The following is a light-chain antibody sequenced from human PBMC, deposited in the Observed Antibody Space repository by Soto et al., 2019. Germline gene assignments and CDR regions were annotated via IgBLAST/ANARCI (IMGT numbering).Light chain of an antibody. CDR3: MQGTHWPPWT. V-gene: IGKV2-30*01. CDR1: QSHVYGDGNTY. Sequence: DVVMTQSPLSLPVSLGQPASVSCRSSQSHVYGDGNTYLQRFQQRPGQPPRRLIYRVSNRESGVPDRFSGSGSGTDFTLTIRRVEAEDVGVYYCMQGTHWPPWTFGQGTRVEIK. CDR2: RVS. J-gene: IGKJ1*01.